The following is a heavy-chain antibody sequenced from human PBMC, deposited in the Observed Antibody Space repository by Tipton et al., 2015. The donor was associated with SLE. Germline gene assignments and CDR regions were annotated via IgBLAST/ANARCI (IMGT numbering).Heavy chain of an antibody. J-gene: IGHJ2*01. CDR2: IYYSGST. V-gene: IGHV4-59*08. CDR1: GGSISNYY. CDR3: ARLIVAGSYWYFDL. Sequence: GLVKPSETLSLTCTVSGGSISNYYWSWIRQPPGKGLEFIGYIYYSGSTNFNPSLKSRVTISVDTSKNQFSLNLNSVTAADTAVYFCARLIVAGSYWYFDLWGRGTLITVSS. D-gene: IGHD5-12*01.